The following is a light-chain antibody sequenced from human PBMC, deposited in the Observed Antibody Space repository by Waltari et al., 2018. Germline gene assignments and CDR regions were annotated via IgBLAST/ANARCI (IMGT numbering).Light chain of an antibody. Sequence: QSALTQPASVSGSPGQSITISCTGTSSDVGSYNLVSWYQPHPGKAPKRMIYEGSKRPSGVSNRFSGSKSGNTASQTISGLQAEDEADYYCCSYAGSSTLVFGGGTKLTVL. J-gene: IGLJ2*01. CDR3: CSYAGSSTLV. V-gene: IGLV2-23*01. CDR1: SSDVGSYNL. CDR2: EGS.